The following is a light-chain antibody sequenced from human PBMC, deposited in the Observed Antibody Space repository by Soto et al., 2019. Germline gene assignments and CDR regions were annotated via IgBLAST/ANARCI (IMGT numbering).Light chain of an antibody. CDR1: QSVSSY. CDR2: DAS. V-gene: IGKV3-11*01. J-gene: IGKJ4*01. Sequence: EIVLTQSPATLSLSPGERATLSCRASQSVSSYLAWYQQKPGQAPRLLIYDASNRATGIPARFSGSGSGTDFTLTISSLEPEDFAVYYGEQRSNWPPESTFGGGTKVEIK. CDR3: EQRSNWPPEST.